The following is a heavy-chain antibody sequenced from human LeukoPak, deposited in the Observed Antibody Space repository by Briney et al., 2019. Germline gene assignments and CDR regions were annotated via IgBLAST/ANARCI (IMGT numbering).Heavy chain of an antibody. CDR2: INWNGGNT. Sequence: GGSLRLSCAASGFTFGNYGMSWVRQAPGKGLEWVAGINWNGGNTGYSDSVKGRFTISRDNAKNSLYLQMDSLRAEDTALYYCGRDLSGWYGPDYWGQGTLVTVSS. V-gene: IGHV3-20*04. CDR1: GFTFGNYG. CDR3: GRDLSGWYGPDY. J-gene: IGHJ4*02. D-gene: IGHD6-19*01.